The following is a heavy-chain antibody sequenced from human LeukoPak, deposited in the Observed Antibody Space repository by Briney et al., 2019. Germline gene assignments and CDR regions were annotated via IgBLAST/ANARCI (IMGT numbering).Heavy chain of an antibody. V-gene: IGHV4-30-4*08. D-gene: IGHD3-22*01. J-gene: IGHJ3*01. CDR3: ARDPHYHDRSGSFV. Sequence: SETLSLTCTVSGGSISSGDYFWSWIRQSPGKGLEWIGYIYYSGSANYNSALKSRVTISVDTSKNQFSLKLSPVTAADTAVYYCARDPHYHDRSGSFVWGQGTMVTVSS. CDR1: GGSISSGDYF. CDR2: IYYSGSA.